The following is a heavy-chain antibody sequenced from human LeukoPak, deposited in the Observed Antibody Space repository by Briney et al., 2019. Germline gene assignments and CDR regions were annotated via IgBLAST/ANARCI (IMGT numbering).Heavy chain of an antibody. CDR2: ISSSSSYI. V-gene: IGHV3-21*01. J-gene: IGHJ4*02. CDR1: GFTFSSYS. D-gene: IGHD6-13*01. Sequence: GGSLRLSCAASGFTFSSYSMDWVRQAPGKGLEWVSSISSSSSYIYYADSVKGRFTISRDNAKNSLYLQMNSLRAEDTAVYYCARAVSSSWYWKFDYWGQGTLVTVSS. CDR3: ARAVSSSWYWKFDY.